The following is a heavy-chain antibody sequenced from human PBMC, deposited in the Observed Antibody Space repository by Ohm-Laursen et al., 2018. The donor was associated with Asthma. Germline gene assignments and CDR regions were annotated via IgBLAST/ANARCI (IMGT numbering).Heavy chain of an antibody. CDR1: GASFSTYY. D-gene: IGHD1-26*01. CDR3: ARDSGSNEAMDV. V-gene: IGHV4-59*01. J-gene: IGHJ6*02. Sequence: SDTLSLTCTLSGASFSTYYWGWIRQPPGKGLEWIGYIYSTGSTNYNPSLESRVTISIDTSTNQFSLKLSSVTAADTAVYYCARDSGSNEAMDVWGQGTTVTVSS. CDR2: IYSTGST.